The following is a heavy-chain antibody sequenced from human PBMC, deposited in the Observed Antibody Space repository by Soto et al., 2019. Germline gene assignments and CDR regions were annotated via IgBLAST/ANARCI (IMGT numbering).Heavy chain of an antibody. J-gene: IGHJ4*02. CDR3: ARTRYGDDFDY. Sequence: QVQLVQSGAEVKKPGASVKVPCKASGYTFTSYDINWVRQATGRGLEWMGWMNPNSGNTGYAQKFRGGVTMTRKTARSTDDMEGSSLRSADTAVSSCARTRYGDDFDYGGQGTLVTVSS. D-gene: IGHD4-17*01. CDR2: MNPNSGNT. V-gene: IGHV1-8*01. CDR1: GYTFTSYD.